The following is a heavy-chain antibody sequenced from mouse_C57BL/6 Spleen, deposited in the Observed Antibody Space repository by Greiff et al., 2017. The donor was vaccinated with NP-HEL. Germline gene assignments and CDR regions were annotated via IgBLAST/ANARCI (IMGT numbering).Heavy chain of an antibody. D-gene: IGHD4-1*01. CDR3: ARSSNWDAMDY. Sequence: VQLQQPGAELVRPGSSVKLSCKASGYTFTSYWMDWVKQRPGQGLEWIGNIYPSDSETHYNQKFKDKATLTVDKSSSTAYMQLSSLTSEDSAVYYCARSSNWDAMDYWGQGTSVTVSS. V-gene: IGHV1-61*01. J-gene: IGHJ4*01. CDR2: IYPSDSET. CDR1: GYTFTSYW.